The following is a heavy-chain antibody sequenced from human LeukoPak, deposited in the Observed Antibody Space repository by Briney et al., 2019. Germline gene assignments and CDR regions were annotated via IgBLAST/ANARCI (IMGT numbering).Heavy chain of an antibody. CDR3: ARDTVNGPFVISLDL. Sequence: PGGSLRLSCAASGFSFSSSEMNWVRQAPGKGPEWVSHISRGGNTEYYADSVRGRFTVSRDNAKNLLYLQMNSLRDEDTAVYYCARDTVNGPFVISLDLWGQGALVTVSS. CDR1: GFSFSSSE. CDR2: ISRGGNTE. J-gene: IGHJ5*02. V-gene: IGHV3-48*03. D-gene: IGHD2-8*01.